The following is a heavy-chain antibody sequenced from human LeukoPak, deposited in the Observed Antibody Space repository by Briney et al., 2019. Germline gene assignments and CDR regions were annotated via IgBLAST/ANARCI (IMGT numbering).Heavy chain of an antibody. D-gene: IGHD1-1*01. Sequence: ASVKVSCKASGYTFTGYYMHWVRQAPGQGLEWMGWINPNSGGTNYAQKFQGRVTMTRDTSISTAYMEVSRLRSDDTAVYYCARDPPYNWNDGADNFDNWGQGTLVTVSS. CDR2: INPNSGGT. J-gene: IGHJ4*02. V-gene: IGHV1-2*02. CDR3: ARDPPYNWNDGADNFDN. CDR1: GYTFTGYY.